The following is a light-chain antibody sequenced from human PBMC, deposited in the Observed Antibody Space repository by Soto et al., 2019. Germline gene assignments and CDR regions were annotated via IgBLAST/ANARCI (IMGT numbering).Light chain of an antibody. CDR2: AAS. CDR1: QSVTVNS. J-gene: IGKJ3*01. Sequence: EILLTQSPSTLSLSPGEGVTLSCRASQSVTVNSLAWYQQKPGQAPRLLIYAASTRAAAVPDRFTGSGSGTDFALTISRLEPEAFGVYYCPQYGDSPLTSGPGTTVDIK. V-gene: IGKV3-20*01. CDR3: PQYGDSPLT.